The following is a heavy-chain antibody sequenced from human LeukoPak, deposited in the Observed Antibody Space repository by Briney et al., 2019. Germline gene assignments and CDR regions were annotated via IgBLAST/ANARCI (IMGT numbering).Heavy chain of an antibody. CDR3: ARTILPALDY. CDR2: IDYGGSYK. V-gene: IGHV3-30*19. CDR1: GFTFSTYG. D-gene: IGHD2-2*01. Sequence: PGGSLRLSCAASGFTFSTYGMHWVRQAPGKGLEWVAFIDYGGSYKYYADSAKGRFTISRDNSRNTLYLQMNSLRVEDTAVNYCARTILPALDYWGQGTLVTVSS. J-gene: IGHJ4*02.